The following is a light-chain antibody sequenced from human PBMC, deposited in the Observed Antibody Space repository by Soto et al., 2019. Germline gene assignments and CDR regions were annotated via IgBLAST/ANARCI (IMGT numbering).Light chain of an antibody. CDR2: EVS. CDR3: SSYTSDSTLV. CDR1: SSDIGAYDY. Sequence: QSVLPQPASLSGSPGQSITISCTGTSSDIGAYDYVSWYQQHPGKAPKLMIYEVSNRPSGVSNRFSGAKSGNTASLTISGLQAEDEADYYCSSYTSDSTLVFGGGTKVTVL. J-gene: IGLJ3*02. V-gene: IGLV2-14*01.